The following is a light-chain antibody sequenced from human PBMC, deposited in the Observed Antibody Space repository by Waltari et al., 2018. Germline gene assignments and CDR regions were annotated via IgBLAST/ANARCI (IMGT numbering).Light chain of an antibody. J-gene: IGKJ1*01. V-gene: IGKV3-20*01. Sequence: EMATVSWRASQSVSRALAWYQQKPGQAPRLLIYGASTRATGIPDRFSGSGSGTDFSLTISRLEPDDFAVYYCQHYLRLPVTFGQGTTVEI. CDR1: QSVSRA. CDR2: GAS. CDR3: QHYLRLPVT.